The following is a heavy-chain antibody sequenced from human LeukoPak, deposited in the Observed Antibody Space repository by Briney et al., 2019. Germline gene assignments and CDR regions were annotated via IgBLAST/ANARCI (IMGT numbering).Heavy chain of an antibody. J-gene: IGHJ4*02. Sequence: SETLSLTCTVSGGSISSYYWSWIRQPAGKGLEWIGRTYTSGSTNYNPSLKSRVTMSVDTSKNQFSLKLSSVTAADTAVYYCARGKYSSSWYTGYFDYWGQGTLVTVSS. CDR2: TYTSGST. CDR1: GGSISSYY. V-gene: IGHV4-4*07. D-gene: IGHD6-13*01. CDR3: ARGKYSSSWYTGYFDY.